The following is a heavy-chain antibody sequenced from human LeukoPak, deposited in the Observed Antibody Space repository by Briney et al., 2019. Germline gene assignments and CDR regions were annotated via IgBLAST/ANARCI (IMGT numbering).Heavy chain of an antibody. CDR3: GRDAGPPGSSDWYFDL. V-gene: IGHV3-23*01. J-gene: IGHJ2*01. D-gene: IGHD2-2*01. CDR1: GFTFSNYG. Sequence: GGSLRLSCAASGFTFSNYGLTWVRQGPGMGLEWVSVLSRNGVSTSYADSVKGRFTIYRDISKSTVFLQMNSLRAEDTATYYCGRDAGPPGSSDWYFDLWGRGTQVTVSS. CDR2: LSRNGVST.